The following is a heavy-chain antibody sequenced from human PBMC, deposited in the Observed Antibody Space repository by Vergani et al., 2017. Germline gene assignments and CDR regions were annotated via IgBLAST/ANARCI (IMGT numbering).Heavy chain of an antibody. Sequence: VQLAESGGGRVQPGRSLRLSCAASGFSFSSHAIHWVRQAPGKGLEWVSSISSSSSYIYYADSVKGRFTISRDNAKNSLYLQMNSLRAEDTAVYYCARAYDILTGHYYYYGMDVWGQGTTVTVSS. CDR2: ISSSSSYI. V-gene: IGHV3-21*01. CDR1: GFSFSSHA. CDR3: ARAYDILTGHYYYYGMDV. D-gene: IGHD3-9*01. J-gene: IGHJ6*02.